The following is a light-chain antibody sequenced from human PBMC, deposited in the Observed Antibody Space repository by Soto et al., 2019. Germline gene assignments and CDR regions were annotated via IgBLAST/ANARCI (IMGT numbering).Light chain of an antibody. CDR2: MGS. V-gene: IGKV2-28*01. CDR1: QSLLYTDGKHY. CDR3: MPALQTIT. Sequence: DLVMTQSPLSLPVIPGEPASISCRSSQSLLYTDGKHYLEWYLQKPGQSPQLLIYMGSNRASGVPDRFSGSGSGTDFTLKISKVEADDVGVYYCMPALQTITFGQGTRLEIK. J-gene: IGKJ5*01.